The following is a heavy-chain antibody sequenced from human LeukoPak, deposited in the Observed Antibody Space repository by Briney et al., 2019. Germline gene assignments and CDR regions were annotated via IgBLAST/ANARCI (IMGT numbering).Heavy chain of an antibody. D-gene: IGHD1-26*01. J-gene: IGHJ4*02. CDR3: ARGTLLALFY. CDR1: GGSFSGYY. Sequence: SETLSLTCAVYGGSFSGYYWSWIRQPPGNGLEWIGEISHSGSTNYNPSLKSRVTISVDTSKNQFSLKLSSVTAADTAVYYCARGTLLALFYWGQGTLVTVSS. CDR2: ISHSGST. V-gene: IGHV4-34*01.